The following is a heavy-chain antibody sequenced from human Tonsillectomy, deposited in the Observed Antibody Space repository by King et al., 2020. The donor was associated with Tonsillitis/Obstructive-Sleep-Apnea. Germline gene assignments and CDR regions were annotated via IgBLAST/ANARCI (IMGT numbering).Heavy chain of an antibody. CDR3: AKAVRGFSYGNFDY. V-gene: IGHV3-43*02. D-gene: IGHD5-18*01. Sequence: VQLVESGGGVVQPGGSLRLSCAASGFTFEDYAMHWVRQAPGKGLEWVSLISGDGGSTYYADSVKGRFTISRDNSKNSLYLQMNSLRTEDTALYYCAKAVRGFSYGNFDYWGKGTLVTVSS. CDR1: GFTFEDYA. J-gene: IGHJ4*02. CDR2: ISGDGGST.